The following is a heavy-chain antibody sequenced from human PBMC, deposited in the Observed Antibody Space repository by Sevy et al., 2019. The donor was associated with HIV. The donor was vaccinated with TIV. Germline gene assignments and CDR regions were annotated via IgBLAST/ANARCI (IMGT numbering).Heavy chain of an antibody. CDR2: IWYDGTNK. CDR1: GFSISGYG. V-gene: IGHV3-33*01. CDR3: AREDIRVAGIGYYFHS. J-gene: IGHJ4*02. Sequence: GGSLRLSCAASGFSISGYGMHWVRQAPGKGLEWVAVIWYDGTNKEYADSVKGRFTISRDNSKNTLYLRMNGLRAEDTAVYYCAREDIRVAGIGYYFHSWGQGTLVTVSS. D-gene: IGHD6-19*01.